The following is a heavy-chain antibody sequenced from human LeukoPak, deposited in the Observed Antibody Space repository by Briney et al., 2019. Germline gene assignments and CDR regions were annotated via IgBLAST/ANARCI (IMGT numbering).Heavy chain of an antibody. CDR1: GGSISSYY. Sequence: PSETLSLTCTVSGGSISSYYWSWIRQPPGKGLEWIGYIYYSGSTTYNPSLKSRVTISVDTSKNQFSLKLSSVTAADTAVYYCASHDLLSPPYSGTSHAFDIWGQGTMVFVSS. CDR3: ASHDLLSPPYSGTSHAFDI. CDR2: IYYSGST. J-gene: IGHJ3*02. V-gene: IGHV4-59*08. D-gene: IGHD1-26*01.